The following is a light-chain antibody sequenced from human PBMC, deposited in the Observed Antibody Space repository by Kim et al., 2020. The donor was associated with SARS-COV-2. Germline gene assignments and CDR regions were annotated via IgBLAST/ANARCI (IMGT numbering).Light chain of an antibody. CDR1: KLGDKY. Sequence: SYELTQPPSVSVSPGQTATITCSGDKLGDKYACWYQQKPGQSPVVVIYQDSKRPSGIPERFSGSNSGNTATLTISGTQAMDEADYYCQAWDSNTGVFGGGTQLTVL. J-gene: IGLJ3*02. CDR2: QDS. V-gene: IGLV3-1*01. CDR3: QAWDSNTGV.